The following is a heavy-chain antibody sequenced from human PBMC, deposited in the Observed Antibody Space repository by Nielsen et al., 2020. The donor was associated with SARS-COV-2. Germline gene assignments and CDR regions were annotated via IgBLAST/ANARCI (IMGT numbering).Heavy chain of an antibody. CDR1: GFTFSNYA. CDR2: MSVRGDST. Sequence: GGSLRLSCVASGFTFSNYAMSWVRQAPGKGLEWVSAMSVRGDSTYYADSVKGRFTISRDNSRNTLYLQMNSLRAEDTAVYYCATLRGIAVAGTEFDPWGQGTLVTVSS. V-gene: IGHV3-23*01. CDR3: ATLRGIAVAGTEFDP. D-gene: IGHD6-19*01. J-gene: IGHJ5*02.